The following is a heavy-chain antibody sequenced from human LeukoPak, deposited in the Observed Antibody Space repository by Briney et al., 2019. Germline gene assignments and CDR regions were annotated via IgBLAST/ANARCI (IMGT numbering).Heavy chain of an antibody. CDR1: GFTFSSYS. CDR3: AKYTAVRGVIPNFDY. CDR2: ISSSSSTI. J-gene: IGHJ4*02. Sequence: PGGSLRLSCAASGFTFSSYSMNWVRQAPGKGLEWVSYISSSSSTIYYADSVKGRFTISRDNSKNTLYLQMNSLRAEDTAVYYCAKYTAVRGVIPNFDYWGQGTLVTVSS. D-gene: IGHD3-10*01. V-gene: IGHV3-48*01.